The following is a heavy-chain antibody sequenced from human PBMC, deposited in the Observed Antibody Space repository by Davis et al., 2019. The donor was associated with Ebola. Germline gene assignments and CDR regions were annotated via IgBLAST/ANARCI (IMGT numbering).Heavy chain of an antibody. Sequence: TLSLTCTFSVGSISSSSYYCGCIRQPPGKGLEWIGSIYYSGSTYYNPSLKSPVTISVDTSKNQFSLKLSSVTAADTAVYYCARASSRWELPKYFQHWGQGTLVTVSS. CDR3: ARASSRWELPKYFQH. D-gene: IGHD1-26*01. CDR1: VGSISSSSYY. CDR2: IYYSGST. J-gene: IGHJ1*01. V-gene: IGHV4-39*07.